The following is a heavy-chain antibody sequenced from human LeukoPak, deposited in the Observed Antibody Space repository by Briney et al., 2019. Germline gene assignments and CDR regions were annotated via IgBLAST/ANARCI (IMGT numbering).Heavy chain of an antibody. Sequence: TGGSLRLSCAASGFTFSSYAMSWVRQAPGKGLEWVSAISGSGGSTYYADSVKGRFTISRDNSKNTLYLQMNSLRAEDTAVYYCAKENRPRVSSGYYRFNNWFDPWGQGTLVTVSS. V-gene: IGHV3-23*01. CDR1: GFTFSSYA. CDR2: ISGSGGST. CDR3: AKENRPRVSSGYYRFNNWFDP. J-gene: IGHJ5*02. D-gene: IGHD3-22*01.